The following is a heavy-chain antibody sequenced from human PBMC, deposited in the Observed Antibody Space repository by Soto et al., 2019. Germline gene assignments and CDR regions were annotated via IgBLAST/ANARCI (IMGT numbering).Heavy chain of an antibody. D-gene: IGHD6-19*01. Sequence: APLKVSCKASGYTLTSYGISWVRQAPGQGLEWMGWISAYSGNTNYAQKLQGRVTMTTDTSTSTAYMELRSLRSDDTAVYYCARDWQWLGMRNYNWFDPWGQGTLVTVSS. CDR3: ARDWQWLGMRNYNWFDP. CDR2: ISAYSGNT. CDR1: GYTLTSYG. V-gene: IGHV1-18*04. J-gene: IGHJ5*02.